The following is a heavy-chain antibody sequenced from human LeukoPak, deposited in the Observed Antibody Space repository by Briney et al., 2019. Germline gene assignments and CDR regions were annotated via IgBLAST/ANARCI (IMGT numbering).Heavy chain of an antibody. J-gene: IGHJ4*02. Sequence: GESLKISCQGSGYNFTNYWILWVRQIRGKGLEWLGIIYPDESDSRYSPSFRGQVTMSADQSVTTAYLYWRSLKASDSDIYYWARQRTVIPAAPFDYWGQGTLVTVAS. D-gene: IGHD2-2*01. V-gene: IGHV5-51*01. CDR3: ARQRTVIPAAPFDY. CDR2: IYPDESDS. CDR1: GYNFTNYW.